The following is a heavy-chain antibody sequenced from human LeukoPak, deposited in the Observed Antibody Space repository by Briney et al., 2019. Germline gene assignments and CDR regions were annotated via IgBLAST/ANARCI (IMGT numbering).Heavy chain of an antibody. V-gene: IGHV4-4*07. CDR1: GGSISSYY. Sequence: SETLSPTCTVSGGSISSYYWSWIRQPAGKGLEWIGRIYTSGSTNYNPSLKSRVTMSVDTSKNQFSLKLSSVTAADTAVYYCARDTYYYDSSGYATLDYWGQGTLVTVSS. CDR2: IYTSGST. D-gene: IGHD3-22*01. J-gene: IGHJ4*02. CDR3: ARDTYYYDSSGYATLDY.